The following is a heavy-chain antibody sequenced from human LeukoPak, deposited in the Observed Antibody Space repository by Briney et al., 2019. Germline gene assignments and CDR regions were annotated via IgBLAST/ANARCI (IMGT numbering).Heavy chain of an antibody. CDR2: ISGSGGST. Sequence: GGSLRLSCAASGFAFSSYSMSWVRQAPGNGLEWVSAISGSGGSTYYADSVKGRFAISRDNSKNTLYLQMNSLRAEDTAVYYCAKTQSPYTVTTLYYYYGMDVWGQGTTVTVSS. CDR3: AKTQSPYTVTTLYYYYGMDV. CDR1: GFAFSSYS. D-gene: IGHD4-4*01. J-gene: IGHJ6*02. V-gene: IGHV3-23*01.